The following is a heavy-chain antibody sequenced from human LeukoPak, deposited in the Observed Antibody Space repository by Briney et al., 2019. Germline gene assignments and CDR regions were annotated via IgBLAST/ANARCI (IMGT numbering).Heavy chain of an antibody. Sequence: ASVKVSCKASGYTFTSYGISWVRQAPGQGLEWMGWISAYNGNTNYAQKLQGRVTMTTDTSTSTAYMELRSLRSDDTAVYYCAAVSVRPYYYYGVDVWGQGTTVTVSS. D-gene: IGHD2/OR15-2a*01. V-gene: IGHV1-18*01. CDR3: AAVSVRPYYYYGVDV. CDR2: ISAYNGNT. J-gene: IGHJ6*02. CDR1: GYTFTSYG.